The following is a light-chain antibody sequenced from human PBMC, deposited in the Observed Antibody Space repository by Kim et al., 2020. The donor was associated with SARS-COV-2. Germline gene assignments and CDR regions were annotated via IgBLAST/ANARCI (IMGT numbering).Light chain of an antibody. CDR2: EVN. CDR1: SSNVGGHVY. V-gene: IGLV2-8*01. J-gene: IGLJ2*01. CDR3: SSYACNDIVL. Sequence: QSALTQPPSASGSPGQSVTISCTGTSSNVGGHVYVSWYQQHPGRAPKLMIFEVNKRPSGVPDRFSGSKSGNTAFLTVSGLRADDEADYYCSSYACNDIVLFCGGTKLAVL.